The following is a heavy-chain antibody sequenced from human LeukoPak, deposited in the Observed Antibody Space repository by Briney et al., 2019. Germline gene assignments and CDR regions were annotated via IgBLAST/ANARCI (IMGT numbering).Heavy chain of an antibody. CDR2: ISSSGSTI. CDR3: AELGITMIGGV. D-gene: IGHD3-10*02. V-gene: IGHV3-48*03. CDR1: GFTFSSHG. J-gene: IGHJ6*04. Sequence: GGSLRLTCVASGFTFSSHGMNWVRQAPGKGLEWVSYISSSGSTIYYADSVKGRFTISRDNAKNSLYLQMNSLRAEDTAVYYCAELGITMIGGVWGKGTTVTISS.